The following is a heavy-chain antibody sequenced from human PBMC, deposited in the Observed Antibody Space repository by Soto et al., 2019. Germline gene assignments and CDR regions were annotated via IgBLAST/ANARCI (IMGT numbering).Heavy chain of an antibody. CDR1: GYTFTSYG. CDR2: ISAYNGNT. D-gene: IGHD1-1*01. Sequence: ASVKVSCKASGYTFTSYGISWVRQAPGQGLEWMGWISAYNGNTNYAQKLQGRVTMTTDTSTSTAYMELRSLRSDDTAVYYCARAHWRRQYYYYCGIDVWGQGTTVTVSS. CDR3: ARAHWRRQYYYYCGIDV. V-gene: IGHV1-18*01. J-gene: IGHJ6*02.